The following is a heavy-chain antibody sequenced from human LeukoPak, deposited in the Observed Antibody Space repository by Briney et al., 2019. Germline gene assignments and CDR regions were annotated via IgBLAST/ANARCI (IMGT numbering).Heavy chain of an antibody. Sequence: SETLSLTCAVYGGSFSGYYWSWIRQPPGKGLEWIGEINHSGSTNYNPSLKSQVTISVDTSKNQFSLKLSSVTAADTAVYYCARAGLGVVVIDYWGQGTLVTVSS. CDR2: INHSGST. V-gene: IGHV4-34*01. CDR1: GGSFSGYY. D-gene: IGHD2-15*01. J-gene: IGHJ4*02. CDR3: ARAGLGVVVIDY.